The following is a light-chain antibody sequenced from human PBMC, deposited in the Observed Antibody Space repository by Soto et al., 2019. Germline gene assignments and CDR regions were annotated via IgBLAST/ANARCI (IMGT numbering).Light chain of an antibody. CDR1: QSVSRSY. V-gene: IGKV3-20*01. Sequence: EIVLTQSPGTLSLSPGERGTLSCRASQSVSRSYLAWYQLKPGQAPRLLIYGASSRATGIPDRFSGSGSGTDFTLTISRLEPEDFAVYYCQQYGSSTYTFGQGTKLEIK. J-gene: IGKJ2*01. CDR2: GAS. CDR3: QQYGSSTYT.